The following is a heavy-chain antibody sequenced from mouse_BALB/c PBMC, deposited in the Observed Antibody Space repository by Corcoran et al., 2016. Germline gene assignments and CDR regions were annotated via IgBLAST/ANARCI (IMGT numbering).Heavy chain of an antibody. D-gene: IGHD2-3*01. CDR3: ARERDGSYWYFDV. J-gene: IGHJ1*01. V-gene: IGHV1-22*01. Sequence: EVQLQQSGPALEKPGASVKISCKTSGYTFTEYTMPWVKQSHGKSLEWIGGINPNNGGTSYNQKFKGKATVTGDKSSSTAYMELRSVTSEDSAVYYCARERDGSYWYFDVWGAGTTVTVSS. CDR2: INPNNGGT. CDR1: GYTFTEYT.